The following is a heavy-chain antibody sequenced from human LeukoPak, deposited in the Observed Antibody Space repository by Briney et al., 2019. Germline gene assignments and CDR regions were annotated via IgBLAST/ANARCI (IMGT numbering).Heavy chain of an antibody. Sequence: GGSLRLSCAASGFSISRYWMSWVRQAPGKGLEWVASVKQDGSEKYYVDSVKGRFTISRDNAKNSLSLQVNSLRAEDTAVYYCARGLGTDSGEDYWGRGTLVTVSS. CDR1: GFSISRYW. CDR2: VKQDGSEK. CDR3: ARGLGTDSGEDY. V-gene: IGHV3-7*01. D-gene: IGHD4-17*01. J-gene: IGHJ4*02.